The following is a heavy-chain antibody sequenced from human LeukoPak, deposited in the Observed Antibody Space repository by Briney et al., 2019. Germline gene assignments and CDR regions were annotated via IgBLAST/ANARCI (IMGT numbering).Heavy chain of an antibody. D-gene: IGHD3-22*01. Sequence: SETLSLTCTVSGGSISSYYWSWIRQPPGKGLAWIGYIYYSGSTNYNPSLKSRVTISVDTSKNQFSLKLSSVTAADTAVYYCARNLQSYYYDSSGSADALDIWGQGTMVTVSS. CDR2: IYYSGST. CDR1: GGSISSYY. CDR3: ARNLQSYYYDSSGSADALDI. V-gene: IGHV4-59*01. J-gene: IGHJ3*02.